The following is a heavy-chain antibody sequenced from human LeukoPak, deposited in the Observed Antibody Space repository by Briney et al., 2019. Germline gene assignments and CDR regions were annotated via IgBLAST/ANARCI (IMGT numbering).Heavy chain of an antibody. Sequence: GGSLRLSCAASGFTFSDHYMGWIHQAPGEGLEWVSYITHTGTTVYYADSVKGRFTISRDNAKNSLFLQMNSLRADDTALYYCARDGATSGYYTFFDYWGQGTLVSVSS. V-gene: IGHV3-11*01. CDR2: ITHTGTTV. CDR3: ARDGATSGYYTFFDY. D-gene: IGHD3-22*01. CDR1: GFTFSDHY. J-gene: IGHJ4*02.